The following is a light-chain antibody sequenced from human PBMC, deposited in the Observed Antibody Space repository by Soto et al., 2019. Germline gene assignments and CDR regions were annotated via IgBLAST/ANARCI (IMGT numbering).Light chain of an antibody. CDR3: HQYAGPPWT. CDR1: YSVFYSPNNMNY. CDR2: WAT. J-gene: IGKJ1*01. V-gene: IGKV4-1*01. Sequence: DIVLTQSPDSLAVSLGERATIKCKTSYSVFYSPNNMNYLAWYQQKRGQPPKLLIYWATFRESGVPDRFSGSGSETDFNLTISSLQAEDVAVYYCHQYAGPPWTFGQGTKVEIK.